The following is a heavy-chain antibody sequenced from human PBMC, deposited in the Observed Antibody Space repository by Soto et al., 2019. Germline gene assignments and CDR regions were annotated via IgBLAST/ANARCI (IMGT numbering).Heavy chain of an antibody. CDR2: IYSGGST. J-gene: IGHJ4*02. CDR3: AREGGDCSGGSCSRYFDY. Sequence: GGSLRLSCAASGFTVSSNYMSWVRQAPGKGLEWVSVIYSGGSTYYADSVKGRFTISRDNSKNTLYLQMNSLRAEDTAVYYCAREGGDCSGGSCSRYFDYWGQGTLVTVSS. CDR1: GFTVSSNY. V-gene: IGHV3-66*01. D-gene: IGHD2-15*01.